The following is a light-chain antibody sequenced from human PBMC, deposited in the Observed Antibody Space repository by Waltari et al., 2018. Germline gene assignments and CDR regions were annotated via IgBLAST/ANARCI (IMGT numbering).Light chain of an antibody. J-gene: IGKJ2*03. CDR1: QRIANN. CDR2: DAS. Sequence: EKVMTQSPATLSVSPGEVVTLSCRASQRIANNLAWYQYRPGQAPRLLIYDASTRASGIPSRFSGSWSGTEFTLTISGLQSDDCALYYCQQYSDWYSFGQGTKLEI. V-gene: IGKV3-15*01. CDR3: QQYSDWYS.